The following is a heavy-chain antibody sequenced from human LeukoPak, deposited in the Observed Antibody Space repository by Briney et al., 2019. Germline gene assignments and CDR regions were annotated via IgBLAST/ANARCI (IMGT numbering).Heavy chain of an antibody. CDR2: ISAYNGNT. CDR3: ARGISHYYDSTSSNDY. J-gene: IGHJ4*02. D-gene: IGHD3-22*01. Sequence: ASVKVSCQASGYTFTSYGISWVRQAPGQGLEVMGWISAYNGNTNYAQKLQGRVTMTTDTSTSTAYMELSSLRSEDTAVYYCARGISHYYDSTSSNDYWGQGTLVTVSS. V-gene: IGHV1-18*01. CDR1: GYTFTSYG.